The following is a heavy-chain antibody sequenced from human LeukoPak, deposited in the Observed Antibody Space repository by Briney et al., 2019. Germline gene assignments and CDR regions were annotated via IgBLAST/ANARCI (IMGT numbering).Heavy chain of an antibody. D-gene: IGHD1-26*01. V-gene: IGHV3-20*04. CDR3: ASGGIYYGAAFHF. Sequence: GSLRLSCAASGFTFSSYSMKWVRQAPGKGLEWVSGINWNGGSTGYADSVKGRFTISRDNAKNSLYLQMNSLRAEDTALYYCASGGIYYGAAFHFWGQGTLVTVSS. J-gene: IGHJ4*02. CDR1: GFTFSSYS. CDR2: INWNGGST.